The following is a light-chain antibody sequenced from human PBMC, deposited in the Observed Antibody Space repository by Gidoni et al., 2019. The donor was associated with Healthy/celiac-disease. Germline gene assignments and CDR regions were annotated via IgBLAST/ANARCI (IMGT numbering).Light chain of an antibody. CDR1: SSDVGGYNY. J-gene: IGLJ2*01. CDR3: SSYTSSSTLV. CDR2: EVS. Sequence: LTQPASVSGSPGQSITISCTGTSSDVGGYNYVSWYQQHPGKAPKLMIYEVSNRPSGVSNRFSGSKSGNTASLTISGLQAEDEADYYCSSYTSSSTLVFGGGTKLTVL. V-gene: IGLV2-14*01.